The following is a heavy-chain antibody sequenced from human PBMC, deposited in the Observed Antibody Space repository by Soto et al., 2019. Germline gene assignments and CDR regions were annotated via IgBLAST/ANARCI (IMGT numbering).Heavy chain of an antibody. CDR2: ISTSSSSI. V-gene: IGHV3-21*02. Sequence: EVQLVESGGDLVKPGGSLRLSCAASGLTFSSYSMTWVRQAPGNGLEWVSSISTSSSSIYYADSVKGRFTISRDNAKNSLFLQMNSLRVEDTAVYYCARDIVGAGGVDLWGRGTLVTVSS. CDR3: ARDIVGAGGVDL. CDR1: GLTFSSYS. J-gene: IGHJ2*01. D-gene: IGHD1-26*01.